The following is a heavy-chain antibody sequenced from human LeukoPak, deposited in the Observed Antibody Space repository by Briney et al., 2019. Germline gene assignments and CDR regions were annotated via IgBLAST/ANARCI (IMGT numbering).Heavy chain of an antibody. D-gene: IGHD3-22*01. J-gene: IGHJ4*02. Sequence: SGPTLVNPTQTLTLTCTFSGFSLTTSGVGVGWIRQPPGKALEWLALIYWNDDKRYSPSLRSRLTITKDTSKNQVVLTMTNMDPVDTATYYCASDYSNSSGYYSVDYWGQGTLVTVSS. V-gene: IGHV2-5*01. CDR2: IYWNDDK. CDR3: ASDYSNSSGYYSVDY. CDR1: GFSLTTSGVG.